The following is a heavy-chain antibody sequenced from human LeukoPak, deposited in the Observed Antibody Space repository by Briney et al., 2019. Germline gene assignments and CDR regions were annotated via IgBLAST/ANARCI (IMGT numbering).Heavy chain of an antibody. J-gene: IGHJ4*02. Sequence: SQTLSLTCTVSGGSISSGSDYWSWIRQPAGKGLEWIGRIYTSGSTNYNPSLKSRVTISVDTSKNQFSLKLSSVTAADTAVYYSARYSGWYGSDYWGQGTLITGSS. CDR2: IYTSGST. V-gene: IGHV4-61*02. CDR3: ARYSGWYGSDY. CDR1: GGSISSGSDY. D-gene: IGHD6-19*01.